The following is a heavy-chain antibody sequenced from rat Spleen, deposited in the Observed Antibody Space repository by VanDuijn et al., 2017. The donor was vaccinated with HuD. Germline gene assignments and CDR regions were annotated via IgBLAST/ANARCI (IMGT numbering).Heavy chain of an antibody. Sequence: EVQLVESGGGLVQPGRSLKLSCAASGFTFSNYYMHWVRQAPTKGLEWVASISSEGSSTYYRDSVRGRFTISRDNAKSTLYLHMDSLRSEDTATYYCARRDVYYGPVFFDYWGQGVMVTVSS. V-gene: IGHV5-25*01. CDR3: ARRDVYYGPVFFDY. J-gene: IGHJ2*01. CDR1: GFTFSNYY. CDR2: ISSEGSST. D-gene: IGHD1-6*01.